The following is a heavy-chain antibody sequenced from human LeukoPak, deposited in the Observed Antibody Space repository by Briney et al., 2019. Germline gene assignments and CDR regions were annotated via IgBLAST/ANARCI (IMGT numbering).Heavy chain of an antibody. CDR1: GFGFSYYY. V-gene: IGHV3-30*18. D-gene: IGHD5-12*01. Sequence: PGKSLRLSCAASGFGFSYYYMHWVRQAPGKGLQWVAVISYDGTYKYSEDSVKGRFTISRDNSKNTLFLQMNSLRTEDTAVYYCAKDLRWRVATILPAIDSWGQGALVTVSS. CDR3: AKDLRWRVATILPAIDS. CDR2: ISYDGTYK. J-gene: IGHJ4*02.